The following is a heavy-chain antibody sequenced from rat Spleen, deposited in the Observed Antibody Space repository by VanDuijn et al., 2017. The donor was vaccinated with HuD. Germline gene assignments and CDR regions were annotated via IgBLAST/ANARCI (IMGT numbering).Heavy chain of an antibody. J-gene: IGHJ2*01. V-gene: IGHV5-29*01. Sequence: EVRLVESDGGLVQPGGSLKLSCAASGFAFSDYGMAWVRQAPTKGLEWVATISYGDSFGHSSTYYRDFAKGRFTISRDNAKSTLYLQMNSLRSEDTATYYCTITTDYWGQGVMVTVSS. CDR1: GFAFSDYG. CDR2: ISYGDSFGHSST. CDR3: TITTDY. D-gene: IGHD1-10*01.